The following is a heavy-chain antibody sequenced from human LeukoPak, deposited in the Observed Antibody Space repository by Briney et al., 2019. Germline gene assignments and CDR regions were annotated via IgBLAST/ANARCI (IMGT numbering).Heavy chain of an antibody. D-gene: IGHD2-2*01. CDR1: GYTLTSYD. CDR3: ARSVVPAATSYYYGMDV. Sequence: ASVKVSCKASGYTLTSYDINWVRQATGQGLEWMGWMNPNSGNTGYAQKFQGRVTMTRNTSISTAYMELSSLRSEDTAVYYCARSVVPAATSYYYGMDVWGQGATVTVSS. CDR2: MNPNSGNT. J-gene: IGHJ6*02. V-gene: IGHV1-8*01.